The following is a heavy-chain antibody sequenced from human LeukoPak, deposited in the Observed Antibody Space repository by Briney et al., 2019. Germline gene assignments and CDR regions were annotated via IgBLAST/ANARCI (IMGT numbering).Heavy chain of an antibody. J-gene: IGHJ4*02. Sequence: NPSETLSLTCAVSGDFIRSYWWGWVRQPAGKGLEWIGRIYATGSTKFNPSLKSRLTMSMDTSTNQSSLKLSLKLTSVTAADTAVYFCARQGYTASYYFLDFWSQGTLVTVSP. CDR2: IYATGST. D-gene: IGHD1-26*01. V-gene: IGHV4-4*07. CDR1: GDFIRSYW. CDR3: ARQGYTASYYFLDF.